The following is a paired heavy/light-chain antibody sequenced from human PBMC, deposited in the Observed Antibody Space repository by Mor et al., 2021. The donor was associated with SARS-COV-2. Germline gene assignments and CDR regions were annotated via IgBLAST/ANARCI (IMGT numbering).Heavy chain of an antibody. V-gene: IGHV3-30*18. J-gene: IGHJ4*02. CDR3: AKDRNYAISIVRGGSIMGDY. D-gene: IGHD3-10*01. CDR1: GFTFSSYA. CDR2: ILYDGSSK. Sequence: QVQLVESGGGVVQPGRSLRLSCTASGFTFSSYAMHWVRQAPGKGLEWVAVILYDGSSKYYADSVKGRFTISRDNSKNALYLQMNSLRAEDTAVYYCAKDRNYAISIVRGGSIMGDYWGQGTLVTVSS.
Light chain of an antibody. Sequence: QSVLTQPPSVSAAPGQKVTISCSGSSSNIGNNYVSWYQQLPGTAPKLLIYENNKRPSGIPDRFSGSKSDTSATLGITGLQTGDEADYYCGTWDSSLSAGVFGGGTKLTVL. J-gene: IGLJ3*02. CDR3: GTWDSSLSAGV. CDR1: SSNIGNNY. CDR2: ENN. V-gene: IGLV1-51*02.